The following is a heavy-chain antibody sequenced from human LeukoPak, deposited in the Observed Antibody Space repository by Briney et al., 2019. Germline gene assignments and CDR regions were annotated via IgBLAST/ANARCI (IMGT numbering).Heavy chain of an antibody. D-gene: IGHD5-18*01. V-gene: IGHV4-59*01. CDR2: SYYSGNT. J-gene: IGHJ6*02. Sequence: SETLSLTCTVTGRSISGYYWSLIRQPPGKGLEWIGYSYYSGNTNYNPSLKSRVTLSVDTSTNQLFLKLSSVTAADTAVYYCARGWDTGYSYYGMDVWGPGTTVTVSS. CDR3: ARGWDTGYSYYGMDV. CDR1: GRSISGYY.